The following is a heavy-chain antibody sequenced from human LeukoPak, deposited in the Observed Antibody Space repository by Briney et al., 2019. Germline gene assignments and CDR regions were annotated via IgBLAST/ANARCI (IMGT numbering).Heavy chain of an antibody. CDR3: ARGNTAGYSYYYMDV. CDR2: ISYDGSNK. D-gene: IGHD5-18*01. CDR1: GFTFSSYA. V-gene: IGHV3-30-3*01. Sequence: GGSLRLSCAASGFTFSSYAMRWVRQAPGKGLEWVAVISYDGSNKYYADSVKGRFTISRDDAKNSLYLQVNSLRAEDRAVYYCARGNTAGYSYYYMDVWGKGTTVTVSS. J-gene: IGHJ6*03.